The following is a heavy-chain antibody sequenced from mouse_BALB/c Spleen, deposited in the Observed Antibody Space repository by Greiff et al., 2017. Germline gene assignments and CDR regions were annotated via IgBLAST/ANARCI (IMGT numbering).Heavy chain of an antibody. Sequence: VQLQQSGAELVMPGASVKMSCKASGYTFTDYWMHWVKQRPGQGLEWIGAIDTSDSYTSYNQKFKGKATLTVDESSSTAYMQLSSLTSEDSAVYYCARWGYGSSYYAMDYWGQGTSVTVSS. J-gene: IGHJ4*01. V-gene: IGHV1-69*01. CDR1: GYTFTDYW. CDR3: ARWGYGSSYYAMDY. CDR2: IDTSDSYT. D-gene: IGHD1-1*01.